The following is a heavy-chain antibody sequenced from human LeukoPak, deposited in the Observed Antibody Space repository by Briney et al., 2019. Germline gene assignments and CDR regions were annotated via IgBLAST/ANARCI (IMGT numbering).Heavy chain of an antibody. J-gene: IGHJ4*02. CDR1: GGTFSSYA. V-gene: IGHV1-69*04. CDR3: AREGPYSSSFDY. Sequence: AASVKVSCKASGGTFSSYAISWVRQAPGQGLEWMGRIIPILGIANYAQKFQGRVTITADKSTSTAYMELSSLRSEDTAVYYCAREGPYSSSFDYWGQGTLVTVSS. CDR2: IIPILGIA. D-gene: IGHD6-13*01.